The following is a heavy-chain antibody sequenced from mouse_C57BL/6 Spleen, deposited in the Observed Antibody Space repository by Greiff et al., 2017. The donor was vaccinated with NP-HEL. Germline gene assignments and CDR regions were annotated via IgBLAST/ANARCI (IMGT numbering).Heavy chain of an antibody. CDR1: GFSFNTYA. J-gene: IGHJ1*03. CDR2: IRSKSNNYAT. Sequence: EVMLVESGGGLVQPKGSLKLSCAASGFSFNTYAMNWVRQAPGKGLEWVARIRSKSNNYATYYADSVKDRFTISRDDSESMLYLQMNNLKTEDTAMYYCVRTTVVPYWYFDVWGTGTTVTVSS. D-gene: IGHD1-1*01. V-gene: IGHV10-1*01. CDR3: VRTTVVPYWYFDV.